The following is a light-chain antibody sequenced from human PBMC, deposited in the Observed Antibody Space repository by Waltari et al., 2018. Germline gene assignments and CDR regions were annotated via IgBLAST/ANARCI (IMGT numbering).Light chain of an antibody. Sequence: DIVMTQSPDSLAVSLGERATINFKSSQSVLYSSNNKNYLAWYQQKPGQPPKLLIYWASTRQYGVPDRFSGSGSGTDFTLTISSLQAEDVAVYHCQQYYSTPPTFGGGTKVEIK. J-gene: IGKJ4*01. CDR3: QQYYSTPPT. CDR2: WAS. CDR1: QSVLYSSNNKNY. V-gene: IGKV4-1*01.